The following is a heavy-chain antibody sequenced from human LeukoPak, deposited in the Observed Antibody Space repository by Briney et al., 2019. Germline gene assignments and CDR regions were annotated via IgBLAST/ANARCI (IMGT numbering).Heavy chain of an antibody. CDR3: ANLAPYCSGGNCPY. J-gene: IGHJ4*02. CDR2: ISWNSGTI. V-gene: IGHV3-9*01. CDR1: GFIFDNYA. D-gene: IGHD2-15*01. Sequence: PGGSLRLSCASSGFIFDNYAMHWVRPAPGKGLEWVSGISWNSGTIGYADSVKGRFNISRDNAKNSLYLQMNSLRAEDTALYYCANLAPYCSGGNCPYWGQGTLASVSS.